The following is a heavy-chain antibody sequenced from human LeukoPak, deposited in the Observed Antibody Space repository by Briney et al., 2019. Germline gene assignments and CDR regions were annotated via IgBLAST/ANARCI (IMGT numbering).Heavy chain of an antibody. J-gene: IGHJ4*02. Sequence: ASVKVSCKASGHTFTSYAMHWVRQAPGQRLEWMGWINAGNGNTKYSQKFQGRVTITRDTSASTAYMELSSLRSEDTAVYYCARSRYSSGWSIDYWGQGTLVTVSS. V-gene: IGHV1-3*01. CDR3: ARSRYSSGWSIDY. D-gene: IGHD6-19*01. CDR2: INAGNGNT. CDR1: GHTFTSYA.